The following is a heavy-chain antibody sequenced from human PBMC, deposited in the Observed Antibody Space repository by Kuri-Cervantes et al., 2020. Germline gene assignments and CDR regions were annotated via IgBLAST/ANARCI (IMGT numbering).Heavy chain of an antibody. CDR2: ISSSSSYI. CDR3: ARAVMELEPLDY. J-gene: IGHJ4*02. D-gene: IGHD1-14*01. V-gene: IGHV3-21*01. CDR1: GFTFSSYS. Sequence: GESLKISCAASGFTFSSYSMNWVRQAPGKGLEWVSSISSSSSYIYYADSVKGRFTISRDNSKNTLYLQMNSLRAEDTAVYYCARAVMELEPLDYWGQGTLVTVSS.